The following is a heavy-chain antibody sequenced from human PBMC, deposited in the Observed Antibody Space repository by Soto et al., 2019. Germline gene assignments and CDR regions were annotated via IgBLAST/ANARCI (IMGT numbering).Heavy chain of an antibody. CDR2: ISGSDGKT. Sequence: PGGSLRLSCAVSGFSFGSYALSWVRQAPGKGLEWVSTISGSDGKTFYADAVKGRFSISRDTSQNTLYLQMNSLRADDTAIYYCARWSYLDYWGQGTRVPVSS. D-gene: IGHD3-3*01. V-gene: IGHV3-23*01. J-gene: IGHJ4*02. CDR3: ARWSYLDY. CDR1: GFSFGSYA.